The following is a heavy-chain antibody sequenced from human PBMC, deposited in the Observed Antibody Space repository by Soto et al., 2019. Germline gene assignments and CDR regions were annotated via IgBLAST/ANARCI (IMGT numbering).Heavy chain of an antibody. CDR3: AARPDPYGDDYFDY. CDR1: GGSISSSSYY. D-gene: IGHD4-17*01. CDR2: IYYSGST. V-gene: IGHV4-39*01. J-gene: IGHJ4*02. Sequence: LSLTCTVSGGSISSSSYYWGWIRQPPGKGLEWIGSIYYSGSTYYNPSLKSRVTISVDTSKNQFSLKLSSVTAADTAVYYCAARPDPYGDDYFDYWGQGTLVTVSS.